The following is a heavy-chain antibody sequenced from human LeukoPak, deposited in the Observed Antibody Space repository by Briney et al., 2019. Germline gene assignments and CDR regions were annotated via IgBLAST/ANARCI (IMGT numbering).Heavy chain of an antibody. V-gene: IGHV5-51*01. CDR2: IHPGDSDT. J-gene: IGHJ4*02. CDR3: ATHPGGLQSGFDN. D-gene: IGHD5-24*01. Sequence: PRESLKISCKGSGYSFTSYWIGWVRQMPGKGLEYMGIIHPGDSDTRYSPSFQGQVTISVDRSRSTAYIQWSRLKASDTAMYYCATHPGGLQSGFDNWGQGTLVTVSS. CDR1: GYSFTSYW.